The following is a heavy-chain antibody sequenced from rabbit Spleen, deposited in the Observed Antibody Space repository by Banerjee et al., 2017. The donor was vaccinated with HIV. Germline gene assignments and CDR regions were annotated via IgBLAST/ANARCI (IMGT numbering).Heavy chain of an antibody. CDR3: ARDLVSVIGWNFYL. V-gene: IGHV1S45*01. CDR1: GVSFSDKDV. Sequence: ELLEESGGGLVKPEGSLTLTCKASGVSFSDKDVMCWVRRAPGKGLEWIACINTVTGKSVYASWAKGRFIMSITSSTAVTLRMTSLTAADRAAYFCARDLVSVIGWNFYLWGPGTLVTVS. CDR2: INTVTGKS. J-gene: IGHJ4*01. D-gene: IGHD1-1*01.